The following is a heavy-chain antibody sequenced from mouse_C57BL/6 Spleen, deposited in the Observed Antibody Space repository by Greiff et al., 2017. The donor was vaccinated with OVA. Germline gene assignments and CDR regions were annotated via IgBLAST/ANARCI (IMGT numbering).Heavy chain of an antibody. CDR1: GFYIKNTY. CDR3: ARIGDYDPFYAMDY. V-gene: IGHV14-3*01. Sequence: LVVSVAELLRPGASVKLFCTASGFYIKNTYMHWVKQRPEQGLEWLGRFDPANGNSKYAPKFQGQATITADTCSNTAYLQLSSVTSEDTAIDYCARIGDYDPFYAMDYWGQGTSVTVSS. D-gene: IGHD2-4*01. J-gene: IGHJ4*01. CDR2: FDPANGNS.